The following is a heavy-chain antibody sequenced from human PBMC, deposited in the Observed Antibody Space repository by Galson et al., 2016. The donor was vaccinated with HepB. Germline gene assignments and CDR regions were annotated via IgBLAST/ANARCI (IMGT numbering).Heavy chain of an antibody. D-gene: IGHD2-8*02. V-gene: IGHV3-30*18. Sequence: SLRLSCAVSGFAFNSYTMHWVRQAPGQGLEWVAVIAYDASTKYYTDSVKGRLTISRDNSKNTLYLQMNGLRAEDTAVYYCAKAMLKYWSIPLSYNMDVWGKGTTVTVSS. J-gene: IGHJ6*03. CDR3: AKAMLKYWSIPLSYNMDV. CDR1: GFAFNSYT. CDR2: IAYDASTK.